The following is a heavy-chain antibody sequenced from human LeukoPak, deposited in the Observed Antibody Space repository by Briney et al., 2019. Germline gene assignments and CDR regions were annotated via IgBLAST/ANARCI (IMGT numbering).Heavy chain of an antibody. CDR2: INPNSGGT. Sequence: ASVKVSCKASGYTFTGYYMHWVRQAPGQGLEWMGWINPNSGGTNYAQKFQGWVTMTRDTSISTAYMELSRLRSDDTAVYYCARGPFGSGGWLDYWAREPWSPSPQ. CDR3: ARGPFGSGGWLDY. D-gene: IGHD6-19*01. V-gene: IGHV1-2*04. J-gene: IGHJ4*02. CDR1: GYTFTGYY.